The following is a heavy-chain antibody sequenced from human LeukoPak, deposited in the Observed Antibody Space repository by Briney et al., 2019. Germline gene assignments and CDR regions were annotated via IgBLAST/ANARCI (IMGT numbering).Heavy chain of an antibody. J-gene: IGHJ5*02. CDR1: GGSISSSSYY. Sequence: SETLSLTCTVSGGSISSSSYYWGWIRQPPGKGLEWIGSIYYSGSTYYNPSLKSRVTISVDTSKNQFSLKLSSVTAADTAVYYCASLGYCSGDGCYGVITVTDWFDPWGQGTLVTVSS. D-gene: IGHD2-15*01. V-gene: IGHV4-39*01. CDR2: IYYSGST. CDR3: ASLGYCSGDGCYGVITVTDWFDP.